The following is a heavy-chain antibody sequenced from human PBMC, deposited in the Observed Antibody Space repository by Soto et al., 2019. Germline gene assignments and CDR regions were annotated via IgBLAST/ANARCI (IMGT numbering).Heavy chain of an antibody. Sequence: SETLSLTCAVYGGSFSGYYWSWIRRPPGKGLEWIGEINHSGSTNYNPSLKSRVTISVDTSKNQFSLKLSSVTAADTAVYYCARGRYCSSTSCSNWFHPWGQGTLVTVSS. CDR2: INHSGST. D-gene: IGHD2-2*01. CDR3: ARGRYCSSTSCSNWFHP. J-gene: IGHJ5*02. CDR1: GGSFSGYY. V-gene: IGHV4-34*01.